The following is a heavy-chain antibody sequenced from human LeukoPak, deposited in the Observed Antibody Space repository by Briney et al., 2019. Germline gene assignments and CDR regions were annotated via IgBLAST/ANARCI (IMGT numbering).Heavy chain of an antibody. V-gene: IGHV4-34*01. J-gene: IGHJ5*02. CDR1: GGSFSGYY. CDR3: ARVSSIAAAVNWFDP. CDR2: INHSGST. Sequence: PSETLSLTCAVYGGSFSGYYWSWIRQPPGKGLEWIGEINHSGSTYYNPSLKSRVTISVDTSKNQFSLKLSSVTAADTAVYYCARVSSIAAAVNWFDPWGQGTLVTVSS. D-gene: IGHD6-13*01.